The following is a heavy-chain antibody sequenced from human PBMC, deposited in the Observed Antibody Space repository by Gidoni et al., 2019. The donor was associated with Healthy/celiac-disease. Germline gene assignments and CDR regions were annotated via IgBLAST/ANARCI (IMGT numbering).Heavy chain of an antibody. V-gene: IGHV3-20*01. Sequence: EVQLVASGGGVVRPGGSLRLSCAASGFTFDDYGMSWVRQAPGKGLEWVSGMNWNGGSTGYADSVKGRFTISRDNAKNSLYLQMNSLRAEDTALYHCARVRYGDYYVPIWYFDLWGRGTLVTVSS. CDR1: GFTFDDYG. CDR3: ARVRYGDYYVPIWYFDL. CDR2: MNWNGGST. J-gene: IGHJ2*01. D-gene: IGHD4-17*01.